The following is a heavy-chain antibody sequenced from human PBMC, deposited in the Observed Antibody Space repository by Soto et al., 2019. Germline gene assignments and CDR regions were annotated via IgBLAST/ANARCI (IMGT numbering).Heavy chain of an antibody. J-gene: IGHJ6*02. V-gene: IGHV4-34*01. Sequence: SETLSLTCAVYGGSFSGYYWSWIRQPPGKWLEWIGEINHSGSTNYNPSLKSRVTISVDTSKNQFSLKLSSVTAADTAVYYCATAGRGIYYYYGMDVWGQGTTVTVSS. CDR1: GGSFSGYY. CDR2: INHSGST. CDR3: ATAGRGIYYYYGMDV. D-gene: IGHD3-10*01.